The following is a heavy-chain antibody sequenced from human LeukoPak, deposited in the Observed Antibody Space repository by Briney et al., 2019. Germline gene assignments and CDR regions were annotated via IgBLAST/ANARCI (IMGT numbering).Heavy chain of an antibody. J-gene: IGHJ3*02. CDR1: GFTFSSYS. V-gene: IGHV3-21*01. CDR2: ISSSSSYI. Sequence: GGSLRLSCAASGFTFSSYSMNWVRQAPGKGLEWVSSISSSSSYIYYADSVKGRFTISRDNAKNSLYLQMNSLTAADTAVYYCARIAMGAGTRAFDIWGQGTMVTVSS. CDR3: ARIAMGAGTRAFDI. D-gene: IGHD2-15*01.